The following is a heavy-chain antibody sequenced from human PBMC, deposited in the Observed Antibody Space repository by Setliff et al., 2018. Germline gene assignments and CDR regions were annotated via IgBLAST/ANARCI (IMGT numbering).Heavy chain of an antibody. J-gene: IGHJ4*02. CDR1: DDSITASGYY. D-gene: IGHD3-16*01. CDR3: ARLPNYVWGSPVDY. Sequence: PSETLSLTCTVSDDSITASGYYWGLIRQPPGKGLEWIGSIFYSGRTFYNPSLKSRVTISVDTSKNQFSLTLSSVTAADTAVYYCARLPNYVWGSPVDYWGQGTLVTVSS. V-gene: IGHV4-39*01. CDR2: IFYSGRT.